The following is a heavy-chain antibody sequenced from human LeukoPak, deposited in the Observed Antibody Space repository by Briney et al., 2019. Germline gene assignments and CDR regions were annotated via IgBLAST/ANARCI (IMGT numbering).Heavy chain of an antibody. V-gene: IGHV3-21*01. Sequence: GGSLRLSCAASGFTFSSYSMNWVRQAPGKGLEGVASISSSSSYIYYADSVKGRFTISRDNAKNSLYLQMNSLRAEDTAVYYCARDKTYSSGSLYGYWGQGTLVTVSS. CDR2: ISSSSSYI. J-gene: IGHJ4*02. D-gene: IGHD6-19*01. CDR3: ARDKTYSSGSLYGY. CDR1: GFTFSSYS.